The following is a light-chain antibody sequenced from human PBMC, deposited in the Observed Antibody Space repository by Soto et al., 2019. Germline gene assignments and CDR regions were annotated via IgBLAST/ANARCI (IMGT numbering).Light chain of an antibody. Sequence: VLTQSPGTLSLSPWERATLSCRASQTVRNNYLAWYQQKPGQAPRLLIYDASNRATGIPARFSGSGSGTDFALTISSLEPEDFAVYYCQQRDNWPWTFGQGTKVDIK. CDR1: QTVRNNY. V-gene: IGKV3-11*01. J-gene: IGKJ1*01. CDR2: DAS. CDR3: QQRDNWPWT.